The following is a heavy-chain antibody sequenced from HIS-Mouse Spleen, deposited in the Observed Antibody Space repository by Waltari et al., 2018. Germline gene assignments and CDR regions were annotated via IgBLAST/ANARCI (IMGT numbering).Heavy chain of an antibody. V-gene: IGHV4-39*07. J-gene: IGHJ5*02. CDR1: GCSTRSSSYY. CDR3: AGGEKSYDFWSGYYWGGASWFDP. Sequence: QLQLQESGPGLVKPPETLSLTCTVSGCSTRSSSYYWGWIRQPSGKGLEWIGGINYSEWTRHAPSLKGRVALSETTSKNQLSLGLGSVAAAATAVEYWAGGEKSYDFWSGYYWGGASWFDPWGQGTLVTVSS. D-gene: IGHD3-3*01. CDR2: INYSEWT.